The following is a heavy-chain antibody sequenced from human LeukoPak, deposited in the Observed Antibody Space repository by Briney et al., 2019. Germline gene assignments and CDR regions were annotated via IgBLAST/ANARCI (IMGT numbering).Heavy chain of an antibody. V-gene: IGHV1-18*01. D-gene: IGHD2-15*01. CDR1: GYTFTSFG. J-gene: IGHJ5*02. CDR3: ARGPPPVVVVAATRIWFYP. Sequence: ASVKVSCKASGYTFTSFGISWLRQAPGQGLEWMGWISAYNGNTNYAQKLQGRVTMTTDTSTSTAYMELRSLRSDDTAVYYCARGPPPVVVVAATRIWFYPWGQGTLVTVSS. CDR2: ISAYNGNT.